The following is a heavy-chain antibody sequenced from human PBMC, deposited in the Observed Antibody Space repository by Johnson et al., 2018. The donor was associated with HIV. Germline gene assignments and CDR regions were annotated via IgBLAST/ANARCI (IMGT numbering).Heavy chain of an antibody. D-gene: IGHD6-19*01. J-gene: IGHJ3*02. CDR2: ISSSGSAI. CDR1: GFTFADYY. Sequence: QVQLVESGGGLVKPGGSLRLSCAASGFTFADYYMNWMRQAPGKGLEWVSHISSSGSAIYYADSVKGRFPISRDNAKNSLYLQMNSLRAEDTAVYYCARMTLYSSGWRGAFDIWGQGTMVTVSS. V-gene: IGHV3-11*04. CDR3: ARMTLYSSGWRGAFDI.